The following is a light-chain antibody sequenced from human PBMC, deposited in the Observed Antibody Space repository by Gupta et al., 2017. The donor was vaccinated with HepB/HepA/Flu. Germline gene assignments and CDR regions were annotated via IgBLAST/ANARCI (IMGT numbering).Light chain of an antibody. J-gene: IGLJ2*01. V-gene: IGLV3-1*01. CDR3: QAWDSSTGVV. CDR2: QSN. CDR1: KLGDKY. Sequence: SYELTQTPSVSVSPGQTANFTCSGDKLGDKYVYWYQQKSGQSPVLVIYQSNKRPSGIPERFSGSNSGNTAALTISGTQTMDEAYYYCQAWDSSTGVVFGGRTKLTVL.